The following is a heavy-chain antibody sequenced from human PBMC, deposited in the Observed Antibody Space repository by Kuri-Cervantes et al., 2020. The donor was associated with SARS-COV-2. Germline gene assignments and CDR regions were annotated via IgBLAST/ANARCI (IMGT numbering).Heavy chain of an antibody. V-gene: IGHV4-38-2*01. Sequence: SETLSLTCAVSGYSISSGYYWGWIRQPPGKGLEWIGSIYHSGSTYYNPSLKSRVTISVDTSKNQFSLKLSSVTAADTAVYYCARLPRYSTLESSPDYWCQGTLVTVSS. J-gene: IGHJ4*02. D-gene: IGHD5/OR15-5a*01. CDR3: ARLPRYSTLESSPDY. CDR1: GYSISSGYY. CDR2: IYHSGST.